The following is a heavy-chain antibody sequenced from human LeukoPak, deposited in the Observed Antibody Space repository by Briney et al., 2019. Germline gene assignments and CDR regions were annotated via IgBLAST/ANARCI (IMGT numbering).Heavy chain of an antibody. Sequence: PSETLSLTCAVYGGSFSGYYWSWIRQPPGKGLEWIGEINHSGSTNYNPSLKSRVTISVDTSKNQFSLKLSSVTAADTAVYYCARSDSMIGGWLDPWGQGTLVTVSS. J-gene: IGHJ5*02. D-gene: IGHD3-22*01. CDR1: GGSFSGYY. V-gene: IGHV4-34*01. CDR3: ARSDSMIGGWLDP. CDR2: INHSGST.